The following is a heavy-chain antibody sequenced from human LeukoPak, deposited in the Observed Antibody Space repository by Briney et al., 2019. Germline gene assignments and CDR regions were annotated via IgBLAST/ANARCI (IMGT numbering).Heavy chain of an antibody. V-gene: IGHV1-2*02. D-gene: IGHD5-24*01. CDR1: GYTFTGYY. J-gene: IGHJ4*02. Sequence: GASVKVSCKASGYTFTGYYMHWVRQAPGQGLEWMGWINPNSGGTNYAQKFQGRVTMTRDTSISTAYMELSRLRSDDTAVYYCAKNRDGYNYRLDYWGQGTLVTVSS. CDR3: AKNRDGYNYRLDY. CDR2: INPNSGGT.